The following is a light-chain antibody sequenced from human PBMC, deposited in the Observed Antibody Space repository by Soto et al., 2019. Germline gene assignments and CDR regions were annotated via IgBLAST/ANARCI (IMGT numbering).Light chain of an antibody. CDR3: QQYDNPPPT. J-gene: IGKJ4*01. CDR2: DAS. V-gene: IGKV1-33*01. Sequence: DIQMIQSPSSLSASVGDRVTITCQASQDISNYLNWYQQKPGKAPKLLIYDASNLETGVPSRFSGSGSGTDFTFTISSLQPEDIATYYCQQYDNPPPTFGGGTKVEIK. CDR1: QDISNY.